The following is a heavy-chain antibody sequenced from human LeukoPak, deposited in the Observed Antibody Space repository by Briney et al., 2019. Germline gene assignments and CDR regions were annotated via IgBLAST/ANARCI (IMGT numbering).Heavy chain of an antibody. CDR2: IWYDGSHR. CDR3: VRDSAAADGDLDY. J-gene: IGHJ4*02. D-gene: IGHD5-24*01. Sequence: PARSLRLSCVASGCTFSSHGMHWVRQAPGKGLEWVAVIWYDGSHRYYPDSVKGRFTISRDNSKNTLFLQMDSLRVDDTAVYYCVRDSAAADGDLDYWGQGSLVTVSS. V-gene: IGHV3-33*01. CDR1: GCTFSSHG.